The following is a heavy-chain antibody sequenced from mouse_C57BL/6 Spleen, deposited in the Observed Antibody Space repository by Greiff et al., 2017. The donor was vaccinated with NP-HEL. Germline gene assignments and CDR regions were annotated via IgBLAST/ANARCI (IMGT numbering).Heavy chain of an antibody. CDR2: INPNSGGT. CDR1: GYTFTDYN. CDR3: ARYRDYAMDY. D-gene: IGHD2-14*01. V-gene: IGHV1-18*01. Sequence: VQLKQSGPELVKPGASVKIPCKASGYTFTDYNMDWVKQSHGKSLEWIGDINPNSGGTIYNQKFKGKATLPVDKSSSTAYMQLSRLTSEDTAVYYCARYRDYAMDYWGQGTSVTVSS. J-gene: IGHJ4*01.